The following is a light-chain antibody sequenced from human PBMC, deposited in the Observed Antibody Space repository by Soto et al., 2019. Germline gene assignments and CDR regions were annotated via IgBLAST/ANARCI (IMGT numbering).Light chain of an antibody. V-gene: IGLV4-69*01. J-gene: IGLJ2*01. CDR3: QTWDTGARVV. CDR2: LSSDGSH. Sequence: QLVLTQSPSASASLGASVKLTCTLSSGHSSYAIAWHQQQPEKGHRYLMKLSSDGSHSKGDGIPDRFSGSSSGAERYLTISCLQSEDEADYYCQTWDTGARVVFGGGTKLTVL. CDR1: SGHSSYA.